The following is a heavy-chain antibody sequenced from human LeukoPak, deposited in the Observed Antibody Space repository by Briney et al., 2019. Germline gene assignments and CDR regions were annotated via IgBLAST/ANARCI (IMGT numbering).Heavy chain of an antibody. Sequence: GGPLRLSCAASGFTFSSYWMCWVRQAPGKGLEWVANIKQDGSEKYYVDSVKGRFTISRDNAKNSLYLQMNSLRAEDTAVYYCARELLYSSSWYTGVSFDYWGQGTPVTVSS. CDR3: ARELLYSSSWYTGVSFDY. V-gene: IGHV3-7*01. D-gene: IGHD6-13*01. CDR2: IKQDGSEK. J-gene: IGHJ4*02. CDR1: GFTFSSYW.